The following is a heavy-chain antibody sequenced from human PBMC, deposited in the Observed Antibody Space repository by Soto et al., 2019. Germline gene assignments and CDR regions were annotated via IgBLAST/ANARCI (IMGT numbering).Heavy chain of an antibody. CDR2: ISYHGSNK. J-gene: IGHJ4*02. CDR3: ARDLPQYCSAGSCYPDS. V-gene: IGHV3-30-3*01. CDR1: GFTFSTYA. Sequence: QVQLVESGGGVVQPGRSLRLSCAASGFTFSTYAMHWVRQAPGKGLAWVAIISYHGSNKYYVDSVKDRFTISRDDPNNTLYQQMNSLRPEDTAVYYCARDLPQYCSAGSCYPDSWGQGTLVTVSS. D-gene: IGHD2-15*01.